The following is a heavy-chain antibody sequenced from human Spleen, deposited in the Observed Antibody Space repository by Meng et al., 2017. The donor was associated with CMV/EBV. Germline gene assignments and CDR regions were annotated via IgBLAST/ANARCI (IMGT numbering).Heavy chain of an antibody. CDR1: GFTFGNYW. CDR3: AKERVGALDY. D-gene: IGHD1-26*01. J-gene: IGHJ4*02. V-gene: IGHV3-7*03. Sequence: GGSLRLSCAGTGFTFGNYWMNWVRQAPGKGLEWVANIKQDGSEKYYVNAVKGRFTISRDNAKNSLYLQMNSLRAEDTAVYYCAKERVGALDYWGQGTLVTVSS. CDR2: IKQDGSEK.